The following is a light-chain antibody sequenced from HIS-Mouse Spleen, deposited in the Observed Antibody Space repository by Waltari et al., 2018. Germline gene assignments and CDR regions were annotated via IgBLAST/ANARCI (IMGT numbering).Light chain of an antibody. CDR2: EVR. CDR1: SSDVGGYNY. CDR3: SSYTSSSTPYV. Sequence: QSALTQPASVSGSPGQSITISCTGTSSDVGGYNYVSWYQQHPGKAPKLMIYEVRNRPSGVSNRFSCSKSGNTASLTISGLQAEDEADYYCSSYTSSSTPYVFGTGTKVTVL. V-gene: IGLV2-14*01. J-gene: IGLJ1*01.